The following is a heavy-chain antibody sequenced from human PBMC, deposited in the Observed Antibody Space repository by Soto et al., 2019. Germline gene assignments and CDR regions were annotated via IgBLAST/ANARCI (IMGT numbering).Heavy chain of an antibody. Sequence: EVQLLEFGGGLVQPGGSLRLSCAASGFTFSSYAMNWVRQAPGKGLEWVSSISGSGDKTYDADSVKGRFTISRDYSKNTLYLQMNSLRAEDTAVYYCASTPWNYGENRYFAFWGQGTLVTVSS. V-gene: IGHV3-23*01. CDR1: GFTFSSYA. CDR2: ISGSGDKT. J-gene: IGHJ4*02. D-gene: IGHD1-7*01. CDR3: ASTPWNYGENRYFAF.